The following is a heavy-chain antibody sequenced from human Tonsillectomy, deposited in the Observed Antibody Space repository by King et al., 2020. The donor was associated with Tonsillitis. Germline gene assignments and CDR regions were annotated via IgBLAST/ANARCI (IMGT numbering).Heavy chain of an antibody. V-gene: IGHV3-30*18. CDR3: AKVGAAAGTNWFDP. CDR2: ISYDGSNK. D-gene: IGHD6-13*01. J-gene: IGHJ5*02. CDR1: GFTFSSYG. Sequence: VQLVESGGGVVQPGRSLRLSCAASGFTFSSYGMHWVRQAPGKGLEWVAVISYDGSNKYYADSVKGRFTISRDNSKNTLYLQMNSLRAEDTAVYYCAKVGAAAGTNWFDPWGQGTLVTVSS.